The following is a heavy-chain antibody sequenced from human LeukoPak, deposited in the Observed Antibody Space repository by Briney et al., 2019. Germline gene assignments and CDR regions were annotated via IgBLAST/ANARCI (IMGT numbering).Heavy chain of an antibody. CDR2: ISYDGSNK. V-gene: IGHV3-30*04. D-gene: IGHD3-10*01. Sequence: PGGSLRLSCAASGFTFSSYAMHWVRKAPGKGLEWVAVISYDGSNKYYADSVKGRFTISRDNSKNTLYLQMNSLRAEDTAVYYCARVMGRRITMVRGVDYWGQGTLVTVSS. CDR1: GFTFSSYA. CDR3: ARVMGRRITMVRGVDY. J-gene: IGHJ4*02.